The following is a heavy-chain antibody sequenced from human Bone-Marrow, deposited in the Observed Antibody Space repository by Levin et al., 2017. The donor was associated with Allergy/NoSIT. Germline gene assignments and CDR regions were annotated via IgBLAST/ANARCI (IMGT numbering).Heavy chain of an antibody. V-gene: IGHV4-30-4*01. D-gene: IGHD3-10*01. CDR2: IYYSGST. CDR1: GGSISSGDYY. J-gene: IGHJ5*02. CDR3: ARDLRGVTTNWFDP. Sequence: SETLSLTCTVSGGSISSGDYYWSWIRQPPGKGLEWIGYIYYSGSTYYNPSLKSRVTISVDTSKNQFSLKLSSVTAADTAVYYCARDLRGVTTNWFDPWGQGTLVTVSS.